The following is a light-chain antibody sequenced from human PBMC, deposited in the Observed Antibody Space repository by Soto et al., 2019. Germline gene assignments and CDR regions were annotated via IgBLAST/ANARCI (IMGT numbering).Light chain of an antibody. CDR1: QSISSW. CDR3: QQYTSYSRT. V-gene: IGKV1-5*03. Sequence: DIQMTQSPSTLSASVGDSVTITCRASQSISSWLAWYQQKPGKVPNLLIYKASNLESGVPPRFSGSGSGTEFTLTIDSLQPDDFATYYCQQYTSYSRTFGQGTKVDIK. J-gene: IGKJ1*01. CDR2: KAS.